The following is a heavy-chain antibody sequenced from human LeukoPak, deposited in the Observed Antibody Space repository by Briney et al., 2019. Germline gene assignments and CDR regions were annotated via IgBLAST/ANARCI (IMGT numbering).Heavy chain of an antibody. Sequence: GGSLRLSCAASEFTFSGSAMHWVRQASGKGLEWVGRIRSKANSYATAYAASVKGRFTISRDDSKNTAYLQMNSLKTEDKAVYYCTSSRGVWGALDAWDDAFDIWGQGTMVTVSS. CDR3: TSSRGVWGALDAWDDAFDI. J-gene: IGHJ3*02. V-gene: IGHV3-73*01. CDR1: EFTFSGSA. D-gene: IGHD3-16*01. CDR2: IRSKANSYAT.